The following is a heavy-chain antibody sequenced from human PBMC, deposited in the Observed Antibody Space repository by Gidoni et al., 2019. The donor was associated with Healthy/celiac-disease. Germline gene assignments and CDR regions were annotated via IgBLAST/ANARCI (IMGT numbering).Heavy chain of an antibody. CDR2: IRSKAYGGTT. V-gene: IGHV3-49*03. J-gene: IGHJ4*02. Sequence: EVQLVESGGGLVQPGRSLRLSCTASGFTFGDYAMSWFRQAPGKGLEWVGFIRSKAYGGTTEYAASVKGRFTISRDDSKSIAYLQMNSLKTEDTAVYYCTRERARILRYFDWLNIDYWGQGTLVTVSS. CDR3: TRERARILRYFDWLNIDY. D-gene: IGHD3-9*01. CDR1: GFTFGDYA.